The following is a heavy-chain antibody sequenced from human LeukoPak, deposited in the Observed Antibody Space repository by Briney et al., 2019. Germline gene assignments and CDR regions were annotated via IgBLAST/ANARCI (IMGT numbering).Heavy chain of an antibody. J-gene: IGHJ4*02. CDR2: INWNGGST. V-gene: IGHV3-20*04. CDR1: GFTFDDYG. Sequence: GGSLRLSCAASGFTFDDYGMSWVRQAPGKGLEWVTGINWNGGSTGYADSVKGRFTISRDNAKNSLYLQMNSLRAEDTALYYRARDRGPAAITVFDYWGQGTLVTVSS. D-gene: IGHD2-2*02. CDR3: ARDRGPAAITVFDY.